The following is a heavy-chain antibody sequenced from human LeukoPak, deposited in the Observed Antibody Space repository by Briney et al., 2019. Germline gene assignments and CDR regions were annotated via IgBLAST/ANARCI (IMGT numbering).Heavy chain of an antibody. V-gene: IGHV1-2*02. J-gene: IGHJ4*02. CDR3: AREIGGILVFDY. CDR1: GYTFTGSY. Sequence: GASVKVSCKASGYTFTGSYMHWVRQAPGQGLEWMGWINPNSGDSHHTQKFQGRVTMTRDTSISTAYMELSRLRSDDTAVYYCAREIGGILVFDYWGQGALVTVSS. CDR2: INPNSGDS. D-gene: IGHD5-18*01.